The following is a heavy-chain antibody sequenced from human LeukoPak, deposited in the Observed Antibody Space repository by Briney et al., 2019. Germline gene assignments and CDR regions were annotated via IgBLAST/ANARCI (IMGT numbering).Heavy chain of an antibody. J-gene: IGHJ4*02. CDR3: ARTTNFMVRGVQFDY. CDR1: GGSISSYY. Sequence: SETLSLTCTVSGGSISSYYWSWIRQPPGKGLEWIGYIYYSGSTNYNPSPKSRVTISVDTSKNQFSLKLSSVTAADTAVYYCARTTNFMVRGVQFDYWGQGTLVTVSS. V-gene: IGHV4-59*01. CDR2: IYYSGST. D-gene: IGHD3-10*01.